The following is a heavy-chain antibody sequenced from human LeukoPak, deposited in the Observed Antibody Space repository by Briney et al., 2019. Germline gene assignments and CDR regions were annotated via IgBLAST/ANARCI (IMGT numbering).Heavy chain of an antibody. D-gene: IGHD5-18*01. V-gene: IGHV1-8*01. CDR2: INPNSGNT. CDR1: GYPFTSYD. J-gene: IGHJ4*02. Sequence: VKISFKASGYPFTSYDINWVRQATGQGLEWRGWINPNSGNTSYAQKLQGRVTMTRNTSISTAYMELSSVRSEDTAVYYCARAPSAYAIQYSYGLGVDYWGQGTLVTVSS. CDR3: ARAPSAYAIQYSYGLGVDY.